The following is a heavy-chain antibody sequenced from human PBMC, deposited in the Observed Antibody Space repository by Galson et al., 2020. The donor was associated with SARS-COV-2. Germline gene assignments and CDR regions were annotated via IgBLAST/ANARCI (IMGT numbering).Heavy chain of an antibody. J-gene: IGHJ4*02. CDR1: GFGFSYYW. D-gene: IGHD2-15*01. CDR2: IKHDGSEK. CDR3: ARVDCSGGSCYPGNY. Sequence: LSLTCAASGFGFSYYWMSWVRQAPGRGLEWVANIKHDGSEKYYVDSVKGRFTISRDNPKNSLYLQMNNLRVEDTAVYHCARVDCSGGSCYPGNYWGQGTLVTVSS. V-gene: IGHV3-7*03.